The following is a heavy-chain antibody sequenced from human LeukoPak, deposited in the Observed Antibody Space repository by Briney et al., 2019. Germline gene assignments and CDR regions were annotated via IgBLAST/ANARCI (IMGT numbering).Heavy chain of an antibody. J-gene: IGHJ3*02. Sequence: GWSLRLSCTASGLTFSNYAPTWARQAPGKGLEWVSSITGSGRGTYYADSVKGRFSVSRDNSQNTVFLHMNSLRADDMALYYCSKHPNGDYVGAFDMWGPGTMVTVSS. D-gene: IGHD4-17*01. CDR2: ITGSGRGT. CDR1: GLTFSNYA. CDR3: SKHPNGDYVGAFDM. V-gene: IGHV3-23*01.